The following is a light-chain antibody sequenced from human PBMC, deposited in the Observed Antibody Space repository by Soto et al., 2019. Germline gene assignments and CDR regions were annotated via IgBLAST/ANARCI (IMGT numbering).Light chain of an antibody. CDR1: QRFSSRN. V-gene: IGKV3-20*01. CDR3: LRYGDSPPAYT. J-gene: IGKJ2*01. Sequence: EIVLTQSPGTGSLSPGERATLSARASQRFSSRNLAWYRQKPGQAPSLLIFGASNRATGIPDRFSGSGSGTDFTLTISRLEPEDCAVYYCLRYGDSPPAYTFGQGTKLEIK. CDR2: GAS.